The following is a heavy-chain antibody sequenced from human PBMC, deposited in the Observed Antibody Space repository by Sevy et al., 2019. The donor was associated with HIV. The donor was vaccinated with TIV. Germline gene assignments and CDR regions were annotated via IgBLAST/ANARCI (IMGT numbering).Heavy chain of an antibody. CDR3: AKDSPSARPALPNHYDSN. D-gene: IGHD3-22*01. CDR1: GFTFSSYA. Sequence: GGSLRLSCAASGFTFSSYAMSWVRQAPGKGLEWVSAISGSGGSTYYADSVKGRFTISRDNSKNTLYLQMNSLRAEDTAVYYCAKDSPSARPALPNHYDSNWGQGTLVTVSS. V-gene: IGHV3-23*01. J-gene: IGHJ4*02. CDR2: ISGSGGST.